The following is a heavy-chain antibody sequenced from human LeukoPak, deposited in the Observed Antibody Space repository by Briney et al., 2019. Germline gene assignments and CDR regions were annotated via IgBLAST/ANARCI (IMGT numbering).Heavy chain of an antibody. D-gene: IGHD3-16*02. CDR3: AKRGAEVGVSVTPGDY. Sequence: GGSLRLSCAASGFTFTNYAMTWVRQAPGQGLEWVSGISGSGTSTYYADSVKGRFTISRDNSKNTLYLHMNSLRAEDTAVYYCAKRGAEVGVSVTPGDYWGQGALVTVSS. V-gene: IGHV3-23*01. CDR1: GFTFTNYA. J-gene: IGHJ4*02. CDR2: ISGSGTST.